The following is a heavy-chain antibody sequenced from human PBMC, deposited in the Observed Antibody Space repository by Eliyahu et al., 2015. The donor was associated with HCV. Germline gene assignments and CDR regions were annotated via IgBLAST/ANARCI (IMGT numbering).Heavy chain of an antibody. CDR3: AKDSTIIRLERYYYYVMDV. Sequence: QVHLVESGGGVVQPGGSLRLSCXASGFTFSTFGMHWVRQAPGKGLEWVSFIRFDGSNKKYADSXRGRFTVSRDNSKNILYLQMNSLTVEDTAVYFCAKDSTIIRLERYYYYVMDVWGQGTTVTVSS. CDR1: GFTFSTFG. CDR2: IRFDGSNK. J-gene: IGHJ6*02. V-gene: IGHV3-30*02. D-gene: IGHD1-1*01.